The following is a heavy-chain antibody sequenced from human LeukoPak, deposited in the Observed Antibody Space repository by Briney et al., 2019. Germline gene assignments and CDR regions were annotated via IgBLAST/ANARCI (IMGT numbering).Heavy chain of an antibody. J-gene: IGHJ6*03. CDR2: SSTVTGNI. V-gene: IGHV3-48*04. Sequence: RPGGSLRLSCAASGFAFISTSIHWVRQAPGKGLEWLSYSSTVTGNIYYADSVKGRFTISRDNAKSSLYLQMSSLRAEDTALYFCVTTGNFYDMDVWGKGTTVTVSS. CDR1: GFAFISTS. CDR3: VTTGNFYDMDV. D-gene: IGHD1-1*01.